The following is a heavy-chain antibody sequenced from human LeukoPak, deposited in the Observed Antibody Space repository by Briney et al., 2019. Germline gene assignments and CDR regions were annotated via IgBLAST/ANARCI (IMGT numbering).Heavy chain of an antibody. D-gene: IGHD3-22*01. V-gene: IGHV3-9*01. CDR3: AKVIGGSSGYGPYYYGMDV. CDR2: ISWNSASI. J-gene: IGHJ6*02. Sequence: GRSLRLSCAASGFTFDDYAMHWVRQAPGKGREWVSGISWNSASIGYTDSVKGRFTISRDNAKNSLYLQMTSLRAEDTALYYCAKVIGGSSGYGPYYYGMDVWGQGTTVTVSS. CDR1: GFTFDDYA.